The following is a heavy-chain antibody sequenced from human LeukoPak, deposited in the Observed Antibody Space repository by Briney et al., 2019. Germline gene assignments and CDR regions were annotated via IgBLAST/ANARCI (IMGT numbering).Heavy chain of an antibody. J-gene: IGHJ4*02. CDR2: IQRSGNT. V-gene: IGHV4-4*07. CDR3: ARDEGSGWYDY. CDR1: GGSISSYY. D-gene: IGHD6-19*01. Sequence: PSETLSLTCTVSGGSISSYYWNWIRQPAGKGLEWIGRIQRSGNTIYNPSLKSRVTMSVDKSKNQFSLKLTSVTAADTAVYYCARDEGSGWYDYWGQGTLVTVSS.